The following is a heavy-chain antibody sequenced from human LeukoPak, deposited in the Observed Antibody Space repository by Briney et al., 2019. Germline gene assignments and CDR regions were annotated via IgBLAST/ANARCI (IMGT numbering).Heavy chain of an antibody. J-gene: IGHJ5*02. CDR1: GGAISGGGYY. CDR3: ARVHDGGGVWFDP. V-gene: IGHV4-31*03. D-gene: IGHD1-1*01. Sequence: SQTLSLTCTVSGGAISGGGYYWSWIRQHPGKGLEWIGYIFFTGSTLYNPSLKSRVSISVDTSKNQFSLNLTSVIAADTAVYYCARVHDGGGVWFDPWGQGTLVTVSP. CDR2: IFFTGST.